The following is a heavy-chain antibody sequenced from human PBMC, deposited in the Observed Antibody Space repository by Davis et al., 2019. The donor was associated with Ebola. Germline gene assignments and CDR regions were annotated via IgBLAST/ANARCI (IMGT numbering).Heavy chain of an antibody. CDR1: GFTFRSYD. Sequence: GGSLRLSCAASGFTFRSYDMHWVRQAPGKGLEWVSAIGTAGETYYSGSVKGRFTISRDNSEKTLYLQMNSLRAEDTAIYYCAKSGLSFGVVKYHYGMDVWGKGTTVTVSS. V-gene: IGHV3-13*01. CDR3: AKSGLSFGVVKYHYGMDV. D-gene: IGHD3-3*01. CDR2: IGTAGET. J-gene: IGHJ6*04.